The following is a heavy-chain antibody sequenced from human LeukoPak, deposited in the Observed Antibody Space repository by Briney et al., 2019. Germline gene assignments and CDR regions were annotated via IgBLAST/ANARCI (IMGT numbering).Heavy chain of an antibody. CDR3: ARHAGCSSTSCLWGMDV. Sequence: SETLSLTCTVSGGSISSYYWSWIRQPPGKGLEWIGYIYYSGSTNYNPSLKSRVTISVDTSKNQFSLKLSSVTATDTAVYYCARHAGCSSTSCLWGMDVWGQGTTVTVSS. CDR1: GGSISSYY. D-gene: IGHD2-2*01. J-gene: IGHJ6*02. V-gene: IGHV4-59*08. CDR2: IYYSGST.